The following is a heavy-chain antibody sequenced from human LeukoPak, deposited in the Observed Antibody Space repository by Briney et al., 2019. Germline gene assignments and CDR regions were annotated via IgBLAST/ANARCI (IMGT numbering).Heavy chain of an antibody. J-gene: IGHJ4*02. V-gene: IGHV3-73*01. CDR2: IRSKANSYAT. Sequence: PGGSLRLSRATSGFTFSGSAIHWVRQASGKGLEWVGRIRSKANSYATTDAASVKGRFTISRDDSKNTAYLQMNSLKTEDTAVYYCTRPSYDSSVSGVVYWGQGTLVTVSS. D-gene: IGHD3-22*01. CDR1: GFTFSGSA. CDR3: TRPSYDSSVSGVVY.